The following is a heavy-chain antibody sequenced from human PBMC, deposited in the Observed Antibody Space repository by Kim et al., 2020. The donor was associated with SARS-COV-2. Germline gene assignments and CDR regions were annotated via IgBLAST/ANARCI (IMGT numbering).Heavy chain of an antibody. CDR3: ARLNYDILTGYRQAEIDY. V-gene: IGHV4-39*01. D-gene: IGHD3-9*01. Sequence: KSRVTISVDTSKNQFSLKLSSVTAADTAVYYCARLNYDILTGYRQAEIDYWGQGTLVTVSS. J-gene: IGHJ4*02.